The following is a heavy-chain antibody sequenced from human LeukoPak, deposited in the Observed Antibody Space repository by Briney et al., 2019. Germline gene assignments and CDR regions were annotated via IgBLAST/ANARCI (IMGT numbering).Heavy chain of an antibody. CDR1: GFTFSDYY. CDR2: ISSSGSTI. Sequence: GGSLRLSCAASGFTFSDYYMSWIRQAPGKGLEWVSYISSSGSTIYYADSVKGRFTISRDNAKNSLYLQMNSLRAEDTAVYYCARGHSSSWREYFQHWGQGTLVTVSS. V-gene: IGHV3-11*01. CDR3: ARGHSSSWREYFQH. D-gene: IGHD6-13*01. J-gene: IGHJ1*01.